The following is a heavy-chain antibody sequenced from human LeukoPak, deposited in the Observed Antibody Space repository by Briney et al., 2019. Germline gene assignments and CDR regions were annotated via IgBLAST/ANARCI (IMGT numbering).Heavy chain of an antibody. J-gene: IGHJ4*02. V-gene: IGHV4-34*01. D-gene: IGHD2-2*02. CDR3: ARGGPAYCSSTSCYTPTGY. CDR2: INHSGST. CDR1: GGSFSGYY. Sequence: PSETLSLTYAVYGGSFSGYYWSWIRQPPGKGLEWIGEINHSGSTNYNPSLKSRVTISVDTSKNQFSLKLSSVTAADTAVYYCARGGPAYCSSTSCYTPTGYWGQGTLVTVSS.